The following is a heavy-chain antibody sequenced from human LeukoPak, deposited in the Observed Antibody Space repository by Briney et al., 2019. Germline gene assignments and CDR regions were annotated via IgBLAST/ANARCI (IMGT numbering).Heavy chain of an antibody. D-gene: IGHD6-13*01. CDR1: GGSISSYY. Sequence: ASETPSLTCTVSGGSISSYYWSWIRQPPGKGLEWIGYIYYSGSTNYNPSLKSRVTISVDTSKNQFSLKLSSVTAADTAVYYCARLLTYSSSSDWFDPWGQGTLVTVSS. V-gene: IGHV4-59*01. J-gene: IGHJ5*02. CDR3: ARLLTYSSSSDWFDP. CDR2: IYYSGST.